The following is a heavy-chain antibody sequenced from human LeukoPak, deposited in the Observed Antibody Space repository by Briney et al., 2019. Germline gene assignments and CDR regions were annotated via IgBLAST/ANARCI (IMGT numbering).Heavy chain of an antibody. Sequence: GGSLRLSCAASGFPFSSYWMSWVRQAPGKGLEWVANIKQDGSDKYYVDSVKGRFSISRDNAKNSLYLQLNGLRADDTAVYYCARLTGTTGFDYWGQGTLVTVSS. CDR2: IKQDGSDK. CDR1: GFPFSSYW. V-gene: IGHV3-7*01. J-gene: IGHJ4*02. D-gene: IGHD1-1*01. CDR3: ARLTGTTGFDY.